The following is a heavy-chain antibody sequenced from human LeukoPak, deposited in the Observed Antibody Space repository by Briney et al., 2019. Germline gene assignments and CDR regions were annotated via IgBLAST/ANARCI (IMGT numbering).Heavy chain of an antibody. CDR3: AGDYYDSSGYYPEYFQH. Sequence: SETLSLTCAVSGGSISSSNWWSWVRQPPGKGLEWIGEIYHSGSTNYNPSLKSRVTISVDKSKNQFSLKLSSVTAADTAVYYCAGDYYDSSGYYPEYFQHWGQGTLVTVSS. CDR1: GGSISSSNW. D-gene: IGHD3-22*01. J-gene: IGHJ1*01. CDR2: IYHSGST. V-gene: IGHV4-4*02.